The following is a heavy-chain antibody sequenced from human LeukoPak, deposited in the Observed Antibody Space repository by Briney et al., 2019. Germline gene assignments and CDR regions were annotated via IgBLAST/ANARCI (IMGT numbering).Heavy chain of an antibody. CDR1: GGSFSGYY. CDR2: INHSGST. V-gene: IGHV4-34*01. CDR3: ARGGYYGSSPFDY. D-gene: IGHD3-3*01. Sequence: SETLSLTCAVYGGSFSGYYWSWIRQPPGKGLEWIGEINHSGSTNYNPSLKSRVTISVGTSKNQFSLKLSSVTAADTAVYYCARGGYYGSSPFDYWGQGTLVTVSS. J-gene: IGHJ4*02.